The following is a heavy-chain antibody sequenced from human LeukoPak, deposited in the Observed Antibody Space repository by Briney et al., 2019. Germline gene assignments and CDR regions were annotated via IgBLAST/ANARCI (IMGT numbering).Heavy chain of an antibody. CDR1: GFTFSSYG. CDR2: IWYDGSNK. V-gene: IGHV3-33*01. Sequence: GGSLRLSGAASGFTFSSYGMHWVRQAPGKGLEWVAVIWYDGSNKYYSDSVKGRFTISRDNSKNTVYLQMDSLRVEDTAIYYCYATEAYWGQGTLVTVSS. J-gene: IGHJ4*02. CDR3: YATEAY.